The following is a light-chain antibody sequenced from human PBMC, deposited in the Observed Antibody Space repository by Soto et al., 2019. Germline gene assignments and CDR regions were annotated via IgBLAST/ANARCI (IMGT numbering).Light chain of an antibody. J-gene: IGKJ1*01. CDR2: DAS. V-gene: IGKV1-5*01. Sequence: DSNLALSPAAISTSGCDASTISCSASRDISNWLAWYQQKPGKAPRLLIFDASSLQSGVPSRFSGSGSGTEFTLTISSLQPHDFATYYCLQYDSYWWAFGLGTKVDIK. CDR3: LQYDSYWWA. CDR1: RDISNW.